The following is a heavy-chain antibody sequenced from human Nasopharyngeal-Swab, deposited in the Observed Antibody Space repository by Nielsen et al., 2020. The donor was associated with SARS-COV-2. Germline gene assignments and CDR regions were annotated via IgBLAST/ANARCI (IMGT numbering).Heavy chain of an antibody. J-gene: IGHJ4*02. CDR1: GFTFSDSA. CDR3: TPRGGGCYSGRDY. Sequence: GESLKISCAASGFTFSDSAIHWVRQASGEGLEWVSRIRSKGNNYATAYSASVKGRVIIFRDDPTNTAYLQMNSLKTEDTAMYYCTPRGGGCYSGRDYWGQGTLVTVSS. CDR2: IRSKGNNYAT. D-gene: IGHD2-15*01. V-gene: IGHV3-73*01.